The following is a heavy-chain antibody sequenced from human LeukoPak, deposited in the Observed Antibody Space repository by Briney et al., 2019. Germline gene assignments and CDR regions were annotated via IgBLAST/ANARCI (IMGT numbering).Heavy chain of an antibody. Sequence: SVKVSCKASGGTFSSYAISWVRQAPGQGLEWMGRIIPIFGTANYAQKFQGRVTITTDESTSTAYMQLSSLRSEDTAVYYCARAPPVMYSYGWYFDYWGQGTLVTVSS. D-gene: IGHD5-18*01. CDR2: IIPIFGTA. J-gene: IGHJ4*02. CDR1: GGTFSSYA. CDR3: ARAPPVMYSYGWYFDY. V-gene: IGHV1-69*05.